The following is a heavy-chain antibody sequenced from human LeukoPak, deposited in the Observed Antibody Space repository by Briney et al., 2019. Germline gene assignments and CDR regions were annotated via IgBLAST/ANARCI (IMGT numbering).Heavy chain of an antibody. CDR1: GDSISSGDYY. CDR3: ARTTVVTLYYFDY. CDR2: INHSGST. J-gene: IGHJ4*02. Sequence: SETLSLTCTVSGDSISSGDYYWSWIRQPPGKGLEWIGEINHSGSTNYNPSLKSRVTISVDTSKNQFSLKLSSVTAADMAVYYCARTTVVTLYYFDYWGQGTLVTVSS. D-gene: IGHD4-23*01. V-gene: IGHV4-39*07.